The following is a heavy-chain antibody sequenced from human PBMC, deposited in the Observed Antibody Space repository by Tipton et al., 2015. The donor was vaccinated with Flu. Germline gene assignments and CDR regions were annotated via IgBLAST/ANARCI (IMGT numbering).Heavy chain of an antibody. Sequence: GLVKPSETLSLTCGVSGDSIRSSNYYWGWIRQPPGKGLEWIGNTFHSGNTYHNPSLKSRVTISVDTSKNHFSLKLSSVTAADTAVYYCARRDYSNYVSEPKNWFDSWGQGALVIVSS. V-gene: IGHV4-39*07. CDR1: GDSIRSSNYY. J-gene: IGHJ5*01. CDR2: TFHSGNT. D-gene: IGHD4-11*01. CDR3: ARRDYSNYVSEPKNWFDS.